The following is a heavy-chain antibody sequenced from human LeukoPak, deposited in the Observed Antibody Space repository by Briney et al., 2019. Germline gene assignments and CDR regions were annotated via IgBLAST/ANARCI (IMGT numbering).Heavy chain of an antibody. CDR1: GFTVSSNY. D-gene: IGHD6-13*01. V-gene: IGHV3-53*01. J-gene: IGHJ4*02. Sequence: GDSLRLSCAASGFTVSSNYMSWVRQAPGKGLEWVSVFYSGGATYYADSVKGRFTISRDNSKNTLYLQMNSLRAEDTAVYYCTSSSHSSIRFDYWGQGTLVTVSS. CDR3: TSSSHSSIRFDY. CDR2: FYSGGAT.